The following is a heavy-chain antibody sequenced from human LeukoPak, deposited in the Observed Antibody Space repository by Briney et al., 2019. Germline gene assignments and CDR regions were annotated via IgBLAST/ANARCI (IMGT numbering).Heavy chain of an antibody. J-gene: IGHJ3*01. Sequence: GGSLRLSCAASGFTFSSYATTWVRQAPGKGLEWVSILNGGSTYYADSVKGRLTISRDNSKNTLFLQMNSLRAEDTAVYYCARGANWATFWGQGTMVTVSS. CDR1: GFTFSSYA. D-gene: IGHD7-27*01. CDR2: LNGGST. V-gene: IGHV3-23*01. CDR3: ARGANWATF.